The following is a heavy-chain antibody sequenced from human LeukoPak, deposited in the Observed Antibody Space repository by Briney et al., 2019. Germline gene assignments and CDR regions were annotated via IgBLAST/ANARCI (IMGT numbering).Heavy chain of an antibody. CDR3: LTILEATIDGFDI. CDR2: INPDDEST. D-gene: IGHD1-26*01. V-gene: IGHV3-74*01. CDR1: GFTFRKYW. J-gene: IGHJ3*02. Sequence: GGSLRLSCVASGFTFRKYWLHWVRQAPGKGLEWVSRINPDDESTSYADSVRGRFTISRDNAKNTLYLQMNSLRAEDTAVYYCLTILEATIDGFDIWGQGTMVTVSS.